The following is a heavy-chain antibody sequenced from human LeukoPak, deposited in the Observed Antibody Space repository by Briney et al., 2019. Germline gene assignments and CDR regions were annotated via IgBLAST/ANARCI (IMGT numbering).Heavy chain of an antibody. J-gene: IGHJ4*02. CDR2: ISSSGSTI. CDR3: ASTWGYCSSTSCYAIDY. Sequence: GGSLRLSCAASGFTFSDYYMSWIRQAPGKGLEWVSYISSSGSTIYYADSVKGRFTISRDNSKNTLYLQMNSLRAEDTAVYYCASTWGYCSSTSCYAIDYWGQGTLVTVSS. D-gene: IGHD2-2*01. V-gene: IGHV3-11*01. CDR1: GFTFSDYY.